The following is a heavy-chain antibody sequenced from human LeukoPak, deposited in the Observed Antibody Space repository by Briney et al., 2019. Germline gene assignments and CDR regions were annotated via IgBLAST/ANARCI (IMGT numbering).Heavy chain of an antibody. CDR3: ARGRKPRTTFGVVITFDP. Sequence: PSETLSLTCAVYGGSFSGYYWSWIRQPPGKGLEWIGEINHSGSTNYNPSLKSRVTISVDTSKNQFSLKLSSVTAADTAVYYCARGRKPRTTFGVVITFDPWGQGTLVTVSS. CDR1: GGSFSGYY. D-gene: IGHD3-3*01. J-gene: IGHJ5*02. CDR2: INHSGST. V-gene: IGHV4-34*01.